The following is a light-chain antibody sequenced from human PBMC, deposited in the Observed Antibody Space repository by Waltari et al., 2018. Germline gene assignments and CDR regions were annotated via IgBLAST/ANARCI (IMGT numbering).Light chain of an antibody. Sequence: IMLTQSPGTLSLSPGERDTLSCRASQSISRYLAWYQQKPGQAPSLLIYGASTRATGLPDRFSGSGAGTDFSLTISGLEPEDSAVYYCQHHFRLPATFGQGTKVEIK. J-gene: IGKJ1*01. CDR1: QSISRY. CDR2: GAS. CDR3: QHHFRLPAT. V-gene: IGKV3-20*01.